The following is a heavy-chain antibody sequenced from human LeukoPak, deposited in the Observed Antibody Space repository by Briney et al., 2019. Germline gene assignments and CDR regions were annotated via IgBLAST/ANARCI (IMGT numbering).Heavy chain of an antibody. V-gene: IGHV3-30-3*01. Sequence: GGSLRLSCAASGFTFSSYAMHWVRQAPGKGLEWVAVISYDGSNKYYADSVKGRFTISRDNSKNTLYLQMNSLRAEDTAVYYCARDQGYFDYWGQGTLVTVSS. CDR1: GFTFSSYA. CDR3: ARDQGYFDY. J-gene: IGHJ4*02. CDR2: ISYDGSNK.